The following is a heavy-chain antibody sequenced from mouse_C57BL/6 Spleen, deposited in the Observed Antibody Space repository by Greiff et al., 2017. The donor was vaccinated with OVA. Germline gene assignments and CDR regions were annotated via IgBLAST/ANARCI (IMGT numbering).Heavy chain of an antibody. D-gene: IGHD1-1*01. CDR2: INPNNGGT. CDR3: ARWDTTVTYFDV. CDR1: GYTFTDYN. Sequence: EVQLQQSGPELVKPGASVKMSCKASGYTFTDYNMHWVKQSHGKSLEWIGYINPNNGGTSYNQKFKGKATLTVNKSSSTAYMELRSLTSEDSAVYYCARWDTTVTYFDVWGTGTTVTVSS. V-gene: IGHV1-22*01. J-gene: IGHJ1*03.